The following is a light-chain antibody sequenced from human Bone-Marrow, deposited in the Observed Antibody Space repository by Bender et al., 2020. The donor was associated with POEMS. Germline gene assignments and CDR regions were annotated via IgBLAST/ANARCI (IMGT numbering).Light chain of an antibody. Sequence: QSALTQPASVSGSPGESITISCTGSSSDIGSYNFVSLYQQHPGKAPKLMIYDVSSRPSGVSDRFSGSKSGTSATLGITGLETGDEADYFCGTWDTSLRGVIFGGGTKMTVL. V-gene: IGLV2-14*03. CDR2: DVS. CDR1: SSDIGSYNF. J-gene: IGLJ2*01. CDR3: GTWDTSLRGVI.